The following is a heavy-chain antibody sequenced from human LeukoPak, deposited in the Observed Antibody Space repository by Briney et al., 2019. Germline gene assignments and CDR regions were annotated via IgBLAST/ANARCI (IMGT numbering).Heavy chain of an antibody. D-gene: IGHD4-23*01. V-gene: IGHV3-74*01. Sequence: VGSLRLSSVAPVDTFSSYMMHWVPPAPRKGLGCGSRINGDGSSTSYADSVKRRYTISRDNVPNTRYLHKNTPRAQDTPVYNSARAVDSVNSWVNYWGQGTLVTVSS. CDR3: ARAVDSVNSWVNY. J-gene: IGHJ4*02. CDR2: INGDGSST. CDR1: VDTFSSYM.